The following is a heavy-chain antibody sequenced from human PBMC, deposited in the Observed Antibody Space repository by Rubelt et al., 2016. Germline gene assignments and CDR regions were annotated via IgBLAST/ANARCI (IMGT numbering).Heavy chain of an antibody. CDR2: INSDGSST. J-gene: IGHJ4*02. CDR3: ARDWYGAIDC. Sequence: EVQLVESGGGLVQPGGSLRLSCAASGSSFSTSWMHWVRQVPGKGLVWVSHINSDGSSTTDGEHGKGRFTTSRDNARNMVFLQMNSLGVEDTAVYYWARDWYGAIDCWGQGTLVTVSP. D-gene: IGHD4/OR15-4a*01. V-gene: IGHV3-74*01. CDR1: GSSFSTSW.